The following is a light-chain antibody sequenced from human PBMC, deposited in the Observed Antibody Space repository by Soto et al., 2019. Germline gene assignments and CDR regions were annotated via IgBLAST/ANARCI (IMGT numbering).Light chain of an antibody. V-gene: IGKV1-5*01. Sequence: DIQMTQSPSTLSASVGDRVTITCRASQSISSWLAWYQQKPGKAPKLLIYDASSLESGVPSRFSGSGSGTEFTLTLSSLQPDDFATYYCQQYGSSSWTFGQGTKVEIK. CDR1: QSISSW. J-gene: IGKJ1*01. CDR2: DAS. CDR3: QQYGSSSWT.